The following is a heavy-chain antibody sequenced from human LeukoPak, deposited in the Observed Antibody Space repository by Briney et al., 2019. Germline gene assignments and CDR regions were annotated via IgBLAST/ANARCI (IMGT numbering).Heavy chain of an antibody. J-gene: IGHJ3*02. CDR1: GGTFSSYA. CDR2: IISIFCTA. CDR3: ARAGGFHGYSNYGDAFDI. D-gene: IGHD4-11*01. Sequence: SVKVSCKASGGTFSSYAISWVRQAPGQGREWMGGIISIFCTANYAQKFQGRVTLTAQESTSTAYMELSSLRSDDTAVYYCARAGGFHGYSNYGDAFDIWGQGTMVTVSS. V-gene: IGHV1-69*13.